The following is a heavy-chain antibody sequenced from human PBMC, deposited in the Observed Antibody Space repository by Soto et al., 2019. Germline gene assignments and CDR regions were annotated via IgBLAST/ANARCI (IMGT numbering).Heavy chain of an antibody. CDR2: INAGNGNT. J-gene: IGHJ5*02. D-gene: IGHD2-2*01. CDR1: GYTFTSYA. V-gene: IGHV1-3*01. CDR3: AREKCSTTSCFRARSEP. Sequence: GSSVKVSCKASGYTFTSYAMHWVRQAPGQRLEWMGWINAGNGNTKYSQKFQGRVTITRDTSASTAYMELSSLRSEDTAVYYCAREKCSTTSCFRARSEPWGQGTKVTVSS.